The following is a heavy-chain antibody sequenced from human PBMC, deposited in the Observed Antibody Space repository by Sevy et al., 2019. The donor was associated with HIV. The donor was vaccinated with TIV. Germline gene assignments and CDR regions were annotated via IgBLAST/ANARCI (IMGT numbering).Heavy chain of an antibody. D-gene: IGHD3-22*01. J-gene: IGHJ5*02. CDR2: ISRSGSTI. CDR1: GFTFSDYY. V-gene: IGHV3-11*01. Sequence: GGSLRLSCAASGFTFSDYYMSWIRQAPGKGLEWVSYISRSGSTINYADSVKGRFPISRDNAKNSLYLKINSLRAEDTAVYYCARENTMIEEPGWFDPWGQGTLVTVSS. CDR3: ARENTMIEEPGWFDP.